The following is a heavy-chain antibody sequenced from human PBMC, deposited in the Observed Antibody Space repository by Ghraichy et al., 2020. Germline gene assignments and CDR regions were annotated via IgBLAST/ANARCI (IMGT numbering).Heavy chain of an antibody. CDR2: ISSSSSYI. D-gene: IGHD6-19*01. V-gene: IGHV3-21*01. Sequence: GGSLRLSCAASGFTFSSYSMNWVRQAPGKGLEWVSSISSSSSYIYYADSVKGRFTISRDNAKNSLYLQMNSLRAEDTAVYYCARVVAVAGTSPFDYWGQGTLVTVSS. CDR3: ARVVAVAGTSPFDY. J-gene: IGHJ4*02. CDR1: GFTFSSYS.